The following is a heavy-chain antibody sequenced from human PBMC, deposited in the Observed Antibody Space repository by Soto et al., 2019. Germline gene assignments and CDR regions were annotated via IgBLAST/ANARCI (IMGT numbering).Heavy chain of an antibody. D-gene: IGHD2-15*01. Sequence: SVKVSCKASGDTFSSYAISWVRQAPGQGLEWMGGIIPIFGTANYAQKFQGRVTITADESTSTAYMELSSLRSEDTAVYYCAESRTRWSTLYYGMDVWGQGTTVTVSS. V-gene: IGHV1-69*13. J-gene: IGHJ6*02. CDR2: IIPIFGTA. CDR1: GDTFSSYA. CDR3: AESRTRWSTLYYGMDV.